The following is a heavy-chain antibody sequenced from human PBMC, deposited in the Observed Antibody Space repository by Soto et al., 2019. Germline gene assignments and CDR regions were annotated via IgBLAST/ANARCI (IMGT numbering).Heavy chain of an antibody. Sequence: SETLSLTCTVSVGSISRYYWSWIRQPAGKGLEWIGRIYTSGSTNYNPSLKSRVTMSVDTSKNQFSLKLSSVTAADTAVYYCARGLEGQWLAGSNNWFDPWGQGTLVTVSS. CDR2: IYTSGST. CDR3: ARGLEGQWLAGSNNWFDP. V-gene: IGHV4-4*07. J-gene: IGHJ5*02. CDR1: VGSISRYY. D-gene: IGHD6-19*01.